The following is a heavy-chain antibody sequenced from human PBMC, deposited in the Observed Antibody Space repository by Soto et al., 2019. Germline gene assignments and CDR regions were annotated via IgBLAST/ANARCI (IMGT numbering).Heavy chain of an antibody. CDR2: ISSSSSYI. CDR1: GFTFSSYS. V-gene: IGHV3-21*01. Sequence: SLRLSCAASGFTFSSYSMNWVRQAPGKGLEWVSSISSSSSYIYYADSVKGRFTISRDNAKNSLYLQMNSLRAEGTAVYFCAFPPPKGINGDWDVRYAFYIWGQGKMVTV. CDR3: AFPPPKGINGDWDVRYAFYI. D-gene: IGHD4-17*01. J-gene: IGHJ3*02.